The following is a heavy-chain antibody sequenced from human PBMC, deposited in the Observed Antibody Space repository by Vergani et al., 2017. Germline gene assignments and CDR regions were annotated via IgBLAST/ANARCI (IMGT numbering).Heavy chain of an antibody. CDR1: GFTFSDYY. J-gene: IGHJ6*03. CDR2: ISNSGDTT. D-gene: IGHD3-3*01. CDR3: TRDQGLWSGYYYYYYMDV. V-gene: IGHV3-11*01. Sequence: QVQLVESGGGVVQPGGSLRLSCIASGFTFSDYYMTWIRQAPGKGLEWISYISNSGDTTHYSDSVKGRFTISRDNAKNSMYLEMHSLRVEDTVVYYCTRDQGLWSGYYYYYYMDVWGNGTTVTVSS.